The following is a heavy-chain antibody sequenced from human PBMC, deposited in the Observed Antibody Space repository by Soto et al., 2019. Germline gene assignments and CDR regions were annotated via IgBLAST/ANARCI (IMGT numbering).Heavy chain of an antibody. CDR2: IWYDGSNK. V-gene: IGHV3-33*01. D-gene: IGHD2-8*01. J-gene: IGHJ4*01. CDR1: GFTFSSYG. CDR3: ARVHNGCWGSSLHY. Sequence: RLSCAASGFTFSSYGMHWVRQAPGKGLEWVAVIWYDGSNKYYADSVKGRFTISRDNSKNTLYLQMNSLRAEDTAVYYCARVHNGCWGSSLHYWGHGTLVTVSS.